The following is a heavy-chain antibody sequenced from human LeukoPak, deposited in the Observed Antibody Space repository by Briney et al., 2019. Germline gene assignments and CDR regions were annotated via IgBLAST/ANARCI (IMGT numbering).Heavy chain of an antibody. J-gene: IGHJ4*02. Sequence: PGGSLTLSCTASGLSFSNYAMTWVRQAPGKGLEWASVISASGTDTYYADSVKGRFTISRDNSKNTLYLQMNSLRAEDTAVYYCAKDSEGTTVVTFFDYWGQGTLVTVSS. D-gene: IGHD4-23*01. CDR3: AKDSEGTTVVTFFDY. CDR1: GLSFSNYA. CDR2: ISASGTDT. V-gene: IGHV3-23*01.